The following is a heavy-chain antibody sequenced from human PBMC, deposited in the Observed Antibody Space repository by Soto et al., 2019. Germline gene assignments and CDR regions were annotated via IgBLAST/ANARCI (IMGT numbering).Heavy chain of an antibody. CDR2: IYYSGST. D-gene: IGHD3-3*01. V-gene: IGHV4-39*01. CDR3: ARQGGTSYDFWSGYSNYFDY. Sequence: SETLSLTCTVSGGSISSSSYYWGWIRQPPGKGLEWIGSIYYSGSTYYNPSLKSRVTISVDTSKNQFSLKLSSVTAADTAVYYCARQGGTSYDFWSGYSNYFDYWGQGTPVTVSS. CDR1: GGSISSSSYY. J-gene: IGHJ4*02.